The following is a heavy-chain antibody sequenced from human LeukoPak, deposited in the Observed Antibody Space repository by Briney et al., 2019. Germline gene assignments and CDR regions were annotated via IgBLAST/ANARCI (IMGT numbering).Heavy chain of an antibody. D-gene: IGHD6-13*01. CDR2: ISRDGTQQ. CDR3: ARAVPAPGTPENAFDI. V-gene: IGHV3-30*04. CDR1: GFTFNNYA. J-gene: IGHJ3*02. Sequence: PGGSLRLSCAASGFTFNNYAMRWVRQAPGEGLEWVAVISRDGTQQYYADSVKGRLTISRDNSQSTLYLHMNSLSTEDTALYYCARAVPAPGTPENAFDIWGQGTLVTVSS.